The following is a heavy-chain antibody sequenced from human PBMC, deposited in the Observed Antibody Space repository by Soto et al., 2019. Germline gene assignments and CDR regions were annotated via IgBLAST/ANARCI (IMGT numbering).Heavy chain of an antibody. V-gene: IGHV4-38-2*02. CDR3: ASSGIGYYYYGMDV. Sequence: SETLSLTCTVSGDSISSSYYWGWVRQPPGKGLEWIGSIYYSGSTYYNSSLKSRVTISVDTSKNQFSLKLSSVTAADTAVYYCASSGIGYYYYGMDVWGQGTTVTVSS. CDR1: GDSISSSYY. D-gene: IGHD1-1*01. J-gene: IGHJ6*02. CDR2: IYYSGST.